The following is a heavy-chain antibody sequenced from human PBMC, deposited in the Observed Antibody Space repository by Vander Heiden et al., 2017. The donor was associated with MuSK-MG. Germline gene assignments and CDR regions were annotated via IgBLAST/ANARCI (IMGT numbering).Heavy chain of an antibody. D-gene: IGHD6-13*01. J-gene: IGHJ4*02. Sequence: QVQLQESGPGLVEPSGTLSLTCAVSGSSIGSSNWWSWVRQPPGKGLEWIGEIYHSGSTNYNPSLKSRVTISVDKSKNQFSLKLSSVTAADTAGYYCARDGGGGAAGIGYWGQGTLVTVSS. CDR1: GSSIGSSNW. V-gene: IGHV4-4*02. CDR2: IYHSGST. CDR3: ARDGGGGAAGIGY.